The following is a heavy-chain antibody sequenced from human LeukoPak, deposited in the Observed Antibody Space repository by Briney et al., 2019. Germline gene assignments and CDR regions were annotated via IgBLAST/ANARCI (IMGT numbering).Heavy chain of an antibody. J-gene: IGHJ4*02. CDR1: GFTFSSYG. CDR3: ARRDGDNDRGFDY. V-gene: IGHV3-33*01. Sequence: GRSLRLSCAASGFTFSSYGMHWGRQAPGKGLEWVAVIWYDGSKKYYVDSVKGRFTISRDNSKNTLYLQMNSLRAEDTAVYYCARRDGDNDRGFDYWGQGTLVTVSS. D-gene: IGHD4-23*01. CDR2: IWYDGSKK.